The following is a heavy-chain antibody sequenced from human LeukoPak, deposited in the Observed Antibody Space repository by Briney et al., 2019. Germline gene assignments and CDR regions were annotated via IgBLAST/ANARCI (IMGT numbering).Heavy chain of an antibody. CDR2: ISGSGGST. CDR3: AKDRGSGSSRLYSFDY. J-gene: IGHJ4*02. CDR1: GFTFSSYA. Sequence: GGSLRLSCAASGFTFSSYAMSWVRQAPGKGLEWVSAISGSGGSTYYADSVKGRFTISRDNSKNTLYLQMNSLRAEDTAVYYCAKDRGSGSSRLYSFDYWGQGTLVTVSS. V-gene: IGHV3-23*01. D-gene: IGHD3-10*01.